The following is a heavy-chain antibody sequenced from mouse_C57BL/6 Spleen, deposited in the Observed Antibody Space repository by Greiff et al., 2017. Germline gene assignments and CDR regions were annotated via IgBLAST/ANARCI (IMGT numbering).Heavy chain of an antibody. CDR3: TRGDYDGYFDV. CDR1: GYTFTSYW. V-gene: IGHV1-5*01. Sequence: EVQLQQSGTVLARPGASVKMSCKTSGYTFTSYWMHWVKQRPGQGLEWIGAISPGNSDTSYNQKFTGRAKLTAVTSASTAYMELSSLTNEDSAVYYCTRGDYDGYFDVWGTGTTVTVSS. CDR2: ISPGNSDT. J-gene: IGHJ1*03. D-gene: IGHD2-4*01.